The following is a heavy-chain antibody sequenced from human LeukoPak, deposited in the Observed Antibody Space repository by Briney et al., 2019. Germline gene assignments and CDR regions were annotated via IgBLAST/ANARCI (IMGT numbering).Heavy chain of an antibody. CDR3: ARGYGGIDY. D-gene: IGHD4-23*01. CDR1: GGSLNTNTW. V-gene: IGHV4-4*02. Sequence: SETLSLTCTVSGGSLNTNTWWSWVRQPPGKGLEWTGEVFHSGSTNYNPSLESRLSISMDKSNNRFSLKLSSVTAADTAVYYCARGYGGIDYWGQGTLVTVSS. CDR2: VFHSGST. J-gene: IGHJ4*02.